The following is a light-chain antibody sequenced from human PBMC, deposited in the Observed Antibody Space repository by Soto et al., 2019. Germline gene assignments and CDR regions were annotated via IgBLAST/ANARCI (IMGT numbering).Light chain of an antibody. J-gene: IGLJ2*01. CDR1: SSDVGSYNL. V-gene: IGLV2-23*02. CDR3: CSYAGSSTYVV. Sequence: QSALTQPASVSGSPGQSITISCTGTSSDVGSYNLVSWYQQHPGKAPKLMIYEVSKRRSGVSNRFSGSKSGNTASLTISGRQAEDEADYYCCSYAGSSTYVVFGGGTKLTVL. CDR2: EVS.